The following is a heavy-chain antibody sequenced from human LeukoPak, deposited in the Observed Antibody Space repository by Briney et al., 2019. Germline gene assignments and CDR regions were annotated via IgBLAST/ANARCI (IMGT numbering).Heavy chain of an antibody. CDR1: GFTFSSYS. J-gene: IGHJ4*02. CDR3: ASTPSIHYFDY. V-gene: IGHV3-21*01. Sequence: GGSLRLSCAASGFTFSSYSMNWVRQAPGKGLEWVSSISSSSSYIYYADSVKGRFTISRDNAKNSLYLQMNSLRAEDTAVYYCASTPSIHYFDYWGQGTLVTVSS. CDR2: ISSSSSYI.